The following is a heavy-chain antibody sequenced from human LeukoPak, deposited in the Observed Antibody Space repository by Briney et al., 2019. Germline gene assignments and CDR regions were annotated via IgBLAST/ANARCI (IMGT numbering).Heavy chain of an antibody. CDR2: IYYSGST. CDR1: GGSISTSNYY. Sequence: SETLSLTCTVSGGSISTSNYYWGWIRQPPGKGLEWIGYIYYSGSTNYNPSLKSRVTISVDTSKNQFSLKLSSVTAADTAVYYCARPDYYDSSGYGAFDIWGQGTMVTVSS. D-gene: IGHD3-22*01. J-gene: IGHJ3*02. V-gene: IGHV4-61*05. CDR3: ARPDYYDSSGYGAFDI.